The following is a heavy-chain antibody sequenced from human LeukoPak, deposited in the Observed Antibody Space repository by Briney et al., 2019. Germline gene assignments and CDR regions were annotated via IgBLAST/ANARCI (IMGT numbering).Heavy chain of an antibody. Sequence: PGRSLRLSCAASGFTFSSYGMHWVRQAPGKGLEWVAVISYDGSNKYYADSVKGRFTISRDNSKNTLYLQMNSLRAEDTAVYYCAAGYTSGLSAYWGQGTLVTVSS. CDR1: GFTFSSYG. J-gene: IGHJ4*02. V-gene: IGHV3-30*03. D-gene: IGHD6-19*01. CDR3: AAGYTSGLSAY. CDR2: ISYDGSNK.